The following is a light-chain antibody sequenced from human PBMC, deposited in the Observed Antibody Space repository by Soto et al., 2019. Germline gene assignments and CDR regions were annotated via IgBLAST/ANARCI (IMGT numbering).Light chain of an antibody. CDR1: QSISSW. CDR3: QQYNTYSAT. Sequence: DIQMTQSPSTLSASVGDRVTITCRASQSISSWLAWYQQKPGKAPRLLIYDASYLERGVPSRFSGSGSGTEFTLTISDLQPDDSATYYCQQYNTYSATFGQGTRLEIK. J-gene: IGKJ5*01. CDR2: DAS. V-gene: IGKV1-5*01.